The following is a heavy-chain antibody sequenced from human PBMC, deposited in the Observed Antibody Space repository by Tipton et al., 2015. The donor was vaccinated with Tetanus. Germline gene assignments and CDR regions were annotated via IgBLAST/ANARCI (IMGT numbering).Heavy chain of an antibody. V-gene: IGHV4-34*01. CDR2: INHSGST. J-gene: IGHJ2*01. Sequence: TLSLTCAVYGGSFSGYYWSWIRQPPGKGLEWIGEINHSGSTNYNPSLKSRVTISVDTSKNQFSLKLSSVTAADTAVYYCARGSDYGDYSFDLWGRGPLVTVSS. CDR1: GGSFSGYY. D-gene: IGHD4-17*01. CDR3: ARGSDYGDYSFDL.